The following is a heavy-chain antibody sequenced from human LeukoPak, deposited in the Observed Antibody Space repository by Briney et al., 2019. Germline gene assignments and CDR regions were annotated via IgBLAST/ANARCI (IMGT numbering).Heavy chain of an antibody. V-gene: IGHV3-66*02. J-gene: IGHJ5*02. CDR2: IYSGGST. CDR3: ARDSSSWYRGGFDP. CDR1: GFTVSSNY. Sequence: PGGSLRLSCAASGFTVSSNYMSWVRQAPGKGLEWVSVIYSGGSTYYADSVKGRFTISRDNSKNTLYLQMNSLRAEDTAVYYCARDSSSWYRGGFDPWGQGTLVTVSS. D-gene: IGHD6-13*01.